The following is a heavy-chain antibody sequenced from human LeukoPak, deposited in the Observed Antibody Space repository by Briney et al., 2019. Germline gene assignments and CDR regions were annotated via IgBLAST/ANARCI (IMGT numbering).Heavy chain of an antibody. CDR3: ARQVEIVVVPAAHYYFDY. CDR1: GFTFSSYW. V-gene: IGHV3-7*01. Sequence: PGGSLRLSCAASGFTFSSYWMSWVRQAPGKGLEWVANIKQDGSEKYYVDSVKGRFTISRDNAKNSLYLQVNSLRAEDTAVYYCARQVEIVVVPAAHYYFDYWGQGTLVTVSS. J-gene: IGHJ4*02. D-gene: IGHD2-2*01. CDR2: IKQDGSEK.